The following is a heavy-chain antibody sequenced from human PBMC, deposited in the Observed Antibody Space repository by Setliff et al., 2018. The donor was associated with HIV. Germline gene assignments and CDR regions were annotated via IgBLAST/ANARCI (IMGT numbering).Heavy chain of an antibody. CDR1: GASITTNSYY. V-gene: IGHV4-39*01. CDR3: ARFVLAWFDFSTGAVEVTDPYAFDF. J-gene: IGHJ4*02. Sequence: SETLSLTCAVSGASITTNSYYWGWIRQTPEKGLKWIGDFYYSGTTYYNPSLKSRATISVDTSQNQFSLRLSSVTAADTAVYHCARFVLAWFDFSTGAVEVTDPYAFDFWGQGILVTVSS. CDR2: FYYSGTT. D-gene: IGHD2-21*02.